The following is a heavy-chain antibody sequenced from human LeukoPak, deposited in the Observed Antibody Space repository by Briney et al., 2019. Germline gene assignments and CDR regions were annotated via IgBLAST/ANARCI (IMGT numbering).Heavy chain of an antibody. CDR1: GYTFTGYY. V-gene: IGHV1-69-2*01. J-gene: IGHJ4*02. CDR2: VDPEDGET. D-gene: IGHD3-3*01. Sequence: ASVKVSCKVSGYTFTGYYMHWVQQAPGKGLEWMGLVDPEDGETIYAEKFQGRVTITADTSTDTAYMELSSLRSEDTAVYYCATDPQLADFWSGYYDYWGQGTLVTVSS. CDR3: ATDPQLADFWSGYYDY.